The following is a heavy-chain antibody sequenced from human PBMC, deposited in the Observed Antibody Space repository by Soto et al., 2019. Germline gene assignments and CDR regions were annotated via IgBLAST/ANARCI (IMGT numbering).Heavy chain of an antibody. V-gene: IGHV1-18*04. CDR2: ISGKNGNT. CDR3: ATVASSLIVVPDYGMDV. D-gene: IGHD1-26*01. Sequence: QVQLVQSGVEVKKPGASVKVSCKASGYTFISHGISWVRQAPGQGLEWVGWISGKNGNTNYTQKLQGRVTLTTDTSTTTAYMQLRSLGSDDTAVHYCATVASSLIVVPDYGMDVWGQGTTVTAAS. J-gene: IGHJ6*02. CDR1: GYTFISHG.